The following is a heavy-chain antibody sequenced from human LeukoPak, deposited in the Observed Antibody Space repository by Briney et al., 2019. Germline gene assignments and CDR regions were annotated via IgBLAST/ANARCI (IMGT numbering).Heavy chain of an antibody. Sequence: SETLSLTCAVYGGSFSGYYWSWIRQPPGKGLEWIGEINHSGSTNYNPSLKSRVTISVDTSKNQFSLKLSSVTAADTAVYYCASPVYGSGSFRFDPWGQGTLVTVSS. V-gene: IGHV4-34*01. D-gene: IGHD3-10*01. CDR3: ASPVYGSGSFRFDP. CDR1: GGSFSGYY. J-gene: IGHJ5*02. CDR2: INHSGST.